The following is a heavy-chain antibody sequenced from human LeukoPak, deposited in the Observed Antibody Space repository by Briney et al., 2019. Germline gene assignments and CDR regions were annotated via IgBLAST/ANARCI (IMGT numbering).Heavy chain of an antibody. CDR2: TSSSSYI. Sequence: GGSLRLSCAASGFTFSSYSMNWVRQAPGKGLEWVSSTSSSSYIYYADSVKGRFTISRDNAKNSLYLQMNSLRAEDTAVYYCARDYDFWRGYYNPLFDYWGQGTLVTVSS. CDR3: ARDYDFWRGYYNPLFDY. V-gene: IGHV3-21*01. J-gene: IGHJ4*02. CDR1: GFTFSSYS. D-gene: IGHD3-3*01.